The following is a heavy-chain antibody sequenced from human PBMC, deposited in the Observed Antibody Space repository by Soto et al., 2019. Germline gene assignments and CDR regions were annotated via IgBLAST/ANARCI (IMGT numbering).Heavy chain of an antibody. CDR1: GYTFTGYY. Sequence: ASVKVSCKASGYTFTGYYMHWVRQAPGQGLEWMGWINPNSGGTNYAQKFQGWVTMTRDTSISTAYMELSRLRSDDTAVYYCARGEGIAAAGDAFDIWGQGTMVTASS. CDR2: INPNSGGT. J-gene: IGHJ3*02. D-gene: IGHD6-13*01. CDR3: ARGEGIAAAGDAFDI. V-gene: IGHV1-2*04.